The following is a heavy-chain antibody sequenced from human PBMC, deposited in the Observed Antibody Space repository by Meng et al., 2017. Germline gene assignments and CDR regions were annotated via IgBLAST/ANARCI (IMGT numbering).Heavy chain of an antibody. CDR3: ARVAVGYFDRAPYYFDY. CDR2: IYYSGST. CDR1: GGSISSYY. V-gene: IGHV4-59*01. Sequence: GSLRLSCTVSGGSISSYYWSWIRQPPGKGLEWIGYIYYSGSTNYNPSLKSRVTISVDTSKNPFSLKLSSVTAADTAVYYCARVAVGYFDRAPYYFDYWGQGTLVTVSS. D-gene: IGHD3-9*01. J-gene: IGHJ4*02.